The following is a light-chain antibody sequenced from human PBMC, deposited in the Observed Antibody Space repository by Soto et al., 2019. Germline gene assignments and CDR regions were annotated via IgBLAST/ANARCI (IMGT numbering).Light chain of an antibody. CDR3: QQYNSYSWT. V-gene: IGKV3-11*01. CDR1: QTVSNR. Sequence: EIVLTQSPATLSSSPGERATLFCRASQTVSNRLAWYQHKPGQAPRLLIYDTSNRATGIPARFSGSGSGTDFTLTISSLEPEDFATYYCQQYNSYSWTFGQGTKVEIK. J-gene: IGKJ1*01. CDR2: DTS.